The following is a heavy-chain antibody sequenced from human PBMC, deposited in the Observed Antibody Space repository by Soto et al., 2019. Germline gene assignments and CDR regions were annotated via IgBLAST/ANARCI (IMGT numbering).Heavy chain of an antibody. CDR1: GGTFSSYS. J-gene: IGHJ4*02. CDR2: IIPIFGTA. D-gene: IGHD6-6*01. V-gene: IGHV1-69*01. CDR3: AIEYSSSPPYYPIGY. Sequence: QVQLVQSGAEVKKPGSSVKVSCKASGGTFSSYSISWVRQAPGQGLEWLGGIIPIFGTANYAQKFQGRVTITADESTSTAYMELSSLRSEDTAVYYCAIEYSSSPPYYPIGYWGQGTLVTVSS.